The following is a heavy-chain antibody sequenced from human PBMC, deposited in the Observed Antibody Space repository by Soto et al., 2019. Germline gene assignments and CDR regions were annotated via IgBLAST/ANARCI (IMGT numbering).Heavy chain of an antibody. CDR1: VFTSSSYG. CDR3: ARDGDVNTGFGKDY. D-gene: IGHD3-16*01. CDR2: IWHDGGNK. Sequence: LRLSFAASVFTSSSYGMHWVRQAPGKGLEWVAFIWHDGGNKFYAESVKGRFTISRDNSKNTLYLQMTSLSAEDTAMYYCARDGDVNTGFGKDYWGQGTLVTVSS. J-gene: IGHJ4*02. V-gene: IGHV3-33*01.